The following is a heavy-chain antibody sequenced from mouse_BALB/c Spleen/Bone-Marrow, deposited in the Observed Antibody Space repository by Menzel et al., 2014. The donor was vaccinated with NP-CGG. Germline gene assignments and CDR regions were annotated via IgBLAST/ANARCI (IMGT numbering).Heavy chain of an antibody. CDR1: GYSIXSGYY. CDR3: ARDWDGYYFDY. V-gene: IGHV3-6*02. Sequence: EVKLMESGPGRVKPSQSLSLTCSVTGYSIXSGYYWNWIRQFPGNKLEWMGYISYDGSNDYNPSLKNRISITRDTSKNQFFLKLNSVTTEDTATYYCARDWDGYYFDYWGQGTTLTVSS. D-gene: IGHD2-3*01. CDR2: ISYDGSN. J-gene: IGHJ2*01.